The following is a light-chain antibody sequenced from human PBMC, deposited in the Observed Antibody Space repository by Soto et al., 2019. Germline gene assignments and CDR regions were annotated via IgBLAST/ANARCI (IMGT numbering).Light chain of an antibody. V-gene: IGKV3-20*01. CDR3: QQYSGSPPLT. CDR2: GAS. Sequence: ENVLTQSPGTLSLSPGERATLSCRASQSITSSYLAWYQQKPGQPPRLLMYGASSRATGIPDRFRGSGSGTDFTLTISRLEPEDFAVYYCQQYSGSPPLTFGGGTKVEIK. J-gene: IGKJ4*01. CDR1: QSITSSY.